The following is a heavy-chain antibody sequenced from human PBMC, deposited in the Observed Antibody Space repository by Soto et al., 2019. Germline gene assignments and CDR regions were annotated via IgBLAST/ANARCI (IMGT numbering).Heavy chain of an antibody. CDR2: IIPILTTP. J-gene: IGHJ6*02. Sequence: QVQLVQSGAEVKKTGSSVKVSCKASGGTFSIYGFNWVRQAPGQGPEWIGGIIPILTTPNYAQKSQGRVTIVADESTTTVYMELSSLKFEDTAVYYCATSVGIAPTGEDGMDVWGQGTSFTVSS. D-gene: IGHD7-27*01. CDR1: GGTFSIYG. V-gene: IGHV1-69*01. CDR3: ATSVGIAPTGEDGMDV.